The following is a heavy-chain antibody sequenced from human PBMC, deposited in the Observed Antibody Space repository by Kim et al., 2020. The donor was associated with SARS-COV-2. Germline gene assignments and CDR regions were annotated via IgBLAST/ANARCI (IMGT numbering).Heavy chain of an antibody. D-gene: IGHD3-10*01. CDR3: AKDRERVRGVPSGFDY. CDR1: GFTFSSYA. V-gene: IGHV3-23*01. CDR2: ISGSGGST. J-gene: IGHJ4*02. Sequence: GGSLRLSCAASGFTFSSYAMSWVRQAPGKGLEWVSAISGSGGSTYYADSVKGRFTISRDNSKNTLYLQMNSLRAEDTAVYYCAKDRERVRGVPSGFDYWGQGTLVTVSS.